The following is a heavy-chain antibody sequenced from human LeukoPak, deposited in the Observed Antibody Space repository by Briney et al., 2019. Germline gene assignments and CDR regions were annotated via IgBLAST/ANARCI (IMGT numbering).Heavy chain of an antibody. V-gene: IGHV3-53*01. Sequence: PGGSLRLSCVASGFAINTNYMNWVRQAPGKELEWVSITYFGGTTYYADSVKGRFTISRDNSKNTLYLQMNSLRADDTAVYYCARGHKGTWPYWGQGTLVTVSS. D-gene: IGHD5-24*01. CDR3: ARGHKGTWPY. CDR1: GFAINTNY. CDR2: TYFGGTT. J-gene: IGHJ4*02.